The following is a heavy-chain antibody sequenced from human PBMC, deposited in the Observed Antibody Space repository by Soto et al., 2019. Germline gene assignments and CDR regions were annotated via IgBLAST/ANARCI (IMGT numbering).Heavy chain of an antibody. CDR3: AKDFSYYGSGSYLDY. CDR2: ISYDGSNK. CDR1: GFTFSSYG. D-gene: IGHD3-10*01. V-gene: IGHV3-30*18. J-gene: IGHJ4*02. Sequence: GGSLRLSCAASGFTFSSYGMHWVRQAPGKGLEWVAVISYDGSNKYYADSVKGRFTISRDNSKNTLYLQMNSLRAEDTAVYYCAKDFSYYGSGSYLDYWGQGTLVTVSS.